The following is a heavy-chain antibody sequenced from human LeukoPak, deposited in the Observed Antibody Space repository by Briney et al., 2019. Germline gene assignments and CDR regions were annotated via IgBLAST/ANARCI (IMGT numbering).Heavy chain of an antibody. Sequence: PGGSLRLSCAASGFTFDDYGMSWVRQAPGKGLGWVSCINWNGGSTGYADSVKGRFTISRDNAKNSLYLQMNSLRAEDTALYFCARDQGSSSSWYLDLWGRGTLVTVSS. CDR3: ARDQGSSSSWYLDL. V-gene: IGHV3-20*04. D-gene: IGHD6-6*01. CDR1: GFTFDDYG. J-gene: IGHJ2*01. CDR2: INWNGGST.